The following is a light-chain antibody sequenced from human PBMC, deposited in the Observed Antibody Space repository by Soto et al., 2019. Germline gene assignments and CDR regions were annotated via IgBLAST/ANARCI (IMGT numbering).Light chain of an antibody. V-gene: IGLV2-14*01. CDR3: SSYTSSSVV. Sequence: QSALTQPASVSGSPGQSITISCTGTSSDVGGYNYVSWYQQHPGKAPKPMIYEVSYRPSEISNRFSGSKSGNTASLTISGLQAEDEANYYCSSYTSSSVVFGGGTKVTVL. J-gene: IGLJ2*01. CDR1: SSDVGGYNY. CDR2: EVS.